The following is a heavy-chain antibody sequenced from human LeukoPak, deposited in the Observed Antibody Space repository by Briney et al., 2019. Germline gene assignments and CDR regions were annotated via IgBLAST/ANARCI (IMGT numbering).Heavy chain of an antibody. V-gene: IGHV4-4*02. D-gene: IGHD5-18*01. CDR3: ARGRAGLGYSYVIYYYYYMDV. CDR1: GGSISSSNW. Sequence: PSGTLSLTCAVSGGSISSSNWWSWGRQPPGKGLEWIGEINHSGSTNYNPSLKSRVTISVDTSKNQFSLKLSSVTAADTAVYYCARGRAGLGYSYVIYYYYYMDVWGKGTTVTVSS. J-gene: IGHJ6*03. CDR2: INHSGST.